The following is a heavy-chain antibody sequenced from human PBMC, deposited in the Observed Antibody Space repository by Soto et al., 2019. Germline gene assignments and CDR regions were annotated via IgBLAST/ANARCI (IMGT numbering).Heavy chain of an antibody. J-gene: IGHJ4*02. CDR3: ARHGDYSNYETPPSFDY. CDR2: IYYSGST. D-gene: IGHD4-4*01. CDR1: GGSISSSSYY. V-gene: IGHV4-39*01. Sequence: ETLSLTCTVSGGSISSSSYYWGWIRQPPGKGLEWIGSIYYSGSTYYNPSLKSRVTISVDTSKNQFSLKLSSVTAADTAVYYCARHGDYSNYETPPSFDYWGQGTLVTVSS.